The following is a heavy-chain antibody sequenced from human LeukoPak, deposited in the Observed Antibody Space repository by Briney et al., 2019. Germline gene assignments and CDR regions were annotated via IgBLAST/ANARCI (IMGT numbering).Heavy chain of an antibody. Sequence: GGSLRLSCAASGLTFSNYAMSWVRQAPGKGLEWVSAISGSGGSTYYADSVKGRFTISRDNSKNTLYLQMNSLRAEDTAVYYCAKAHSFYDSSGYYFEYWGQGTLVTVSS. CDR2: ISGSGGST. D-gene: IGHD3-22*01. CDR3: AKAHSFYDSSGYYFEY. V-gene: IGHV3-23*01. CDR1: GLTFSNYA. J-gene: IGHJ4*02.